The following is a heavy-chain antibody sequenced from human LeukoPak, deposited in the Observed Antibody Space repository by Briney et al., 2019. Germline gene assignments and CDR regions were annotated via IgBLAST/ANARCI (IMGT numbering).Heavy chain of an antibody. V-gene: IGHV4-59*02. CDR2: IQYSGIT. D-gene: IGHD3-16*01. CDR1: AGGDHY. Sequence: SDTLSLTCTVSAGGDHYWSWLRQPPGKGLEYIGNIQYSGITNYNPSLESRVTISVDMARNQFSLRLRSVTAADTAIYYCARGRGWGFGVDFWGQGTLVTVSS. CDR3: ARGRGWGFGVDF. J-gene: IGHJ4*02.